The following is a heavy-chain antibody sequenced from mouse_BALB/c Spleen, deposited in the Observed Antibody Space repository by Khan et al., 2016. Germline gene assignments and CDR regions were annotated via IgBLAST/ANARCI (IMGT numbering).Heavy chain of an antibody. CDR1: GYTFTNYG. Sequence: QSGPELKKPGETVKISCKASGYTFTNYGMNWVKQAPGKGFKWMGWINTYTGEPTYADDFKGRFAFSLETSASTAYLQINNLKNEDMATYFCARVYRYDGYYYAMDYWGQGPSVPVSS. D-gene: IGHD2-14*01. CDR3: ARVYRYDGYYYAMDY. V-gene: IGHV9-1*02. CDR2: INTYTGEP. J-gene: IGHJ4*01.